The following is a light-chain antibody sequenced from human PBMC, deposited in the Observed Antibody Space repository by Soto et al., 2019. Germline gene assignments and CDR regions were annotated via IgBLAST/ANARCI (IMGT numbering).Light chain of an antibody. CDR1: QAVNTR. V-gene: IGKV3-11*01. J-gene: IGKJ1*01. CDR2: LTS. Sequence: EIVLPQSPATLSSFPGDRFTLSCRASQAVNTRLAWYQHKPGQAPRLLIYLTSNRAAGIPARFSGSGSGTDFTLTISDVEPEDFAVYYCHQRQSWPRTFGQGTKVDIK. CDR3: HQRQSWPRT.